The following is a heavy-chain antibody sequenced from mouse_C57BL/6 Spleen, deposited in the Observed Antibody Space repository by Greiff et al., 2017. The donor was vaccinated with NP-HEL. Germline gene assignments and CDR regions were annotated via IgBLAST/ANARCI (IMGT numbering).Heavy chain of an antibody. CDR2: INPGSGGT. J-gene: IGHJ3*01. D-gene: IGHD1-1*01. CDR1: GYAFTNYL. V-gene: IGHV1-54*01. Sequence: VQLQQSGAELVRPGTSVKVSCKASGYAFTNYLIEWVKQRPGQGLEWIGVINPGSGGTNYNEKFKGKATLTADKSSSTAYMQLSSLTSEDSAVYFCARIGYYGAAYWGKGTLVTVSA. CDR3: ARIGYYGAAY.